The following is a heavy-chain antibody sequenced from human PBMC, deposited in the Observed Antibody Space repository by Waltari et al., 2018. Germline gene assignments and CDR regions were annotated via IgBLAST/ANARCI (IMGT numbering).Heavy chain of an antibody. CDR1: GYSFTNYA. CDR3: AREVVPAAKIVVNWFDP. Sequence: QVQLVQSGSEWKKPGDSVKVSCKAYGYSFTNYAIHVGRQAPVQGLELMGWITTNTENPTYTQGFTRRFVFSLDTSVSTAYLQINDLKAEDTAIYYWAREVVPAAKIVVNWFDPWGQGTQVTVSS. D-gene: IGHD2-2*01. CDR2: ITTNTENP. J-gene: IGHJ5*02. V-gene: IGHV7-4-1*02.